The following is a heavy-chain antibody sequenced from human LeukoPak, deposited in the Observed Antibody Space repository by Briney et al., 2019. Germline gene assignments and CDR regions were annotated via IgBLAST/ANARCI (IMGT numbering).Heavy chain of an antibody. J-gene: IGHJ6*02. CDR1: GGSFSGYY. V-gene: IGHV4-34*01. D-gene: IGHD4-11*01. CDR2: INHSGST. Sequence: SETLSLTCAVYGGSFSGYYWSWIRQPPGKGLEWIGEINHSGSTNYNPSLKSRVTISVDTSKNQFSPKLSSVTAADTAVYYCARGGAVTTGMGMDVWGQGTTVTVSS. CDR3: ARGGAVTTGMGMDV.